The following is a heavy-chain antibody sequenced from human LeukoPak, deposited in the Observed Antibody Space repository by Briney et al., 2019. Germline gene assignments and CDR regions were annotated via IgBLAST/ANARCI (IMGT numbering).Heavy chain of an antibody. V-gene: IGHV3-21*01. D-gene: IGHD2-2*01. CDR3: ARDRYCSSTCSADFDY. Sequence: GGSLRLSCAASGFTFSSYSMNWVRQAPGKGLEWVSSISSSSSYIYYADSVKGRFTISRDNAKNSLYLQMNSLRAEDTAVYYCARDRYCSSTCSADFDYWGQGTLVTVSS. CDR2: ISSSSSYI. CDR1: GFTFSSYS. J-gene: IGHJ4*02.